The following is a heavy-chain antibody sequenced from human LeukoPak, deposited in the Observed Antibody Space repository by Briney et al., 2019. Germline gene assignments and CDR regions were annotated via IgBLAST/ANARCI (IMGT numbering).Heavy chain of an antibody. CDR2: INHSGST. J-gene: IGHJ5*02. CDR1: GGSFSGYY. CDR3: ARGRNRIVLRYFDWFDP. Sequence: SETLSLTCAVYGGSFSGYYWSWIRQPPGKGLEWIGEINHSGSTNYNPSLKSRVTISVDTSKNQFSLKLSSVPAADTAVYYCARGRNRIVLRYFDWFDPWGQGTLVTVSS. V-gene: IGHV4-34*01. D-gene: IGHD3-9*01.